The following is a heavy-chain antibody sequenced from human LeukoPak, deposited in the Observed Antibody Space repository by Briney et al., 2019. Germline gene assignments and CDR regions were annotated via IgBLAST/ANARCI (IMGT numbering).Heavy chain of an antibody. V-gene: IGHV3-23*01. CDR2: ISGSGGST. CDR3: AKDRQNYYGSGSYYSNWFDP. CDR1: GFTFSSYA. Sequence: GGSLRLSCAASGFTFSSYAMSWVRQAPGKGLEWVSAISGSGGSTCYADSVKGRFTISRDNSKNTLYLQMNSLRAEDTAVYYCAKDRQNYYGSGSYYSNWFDPWGQGTLVTVSS. D-gene: IGHD3-10*01. J-gene: IGHJ5*02.